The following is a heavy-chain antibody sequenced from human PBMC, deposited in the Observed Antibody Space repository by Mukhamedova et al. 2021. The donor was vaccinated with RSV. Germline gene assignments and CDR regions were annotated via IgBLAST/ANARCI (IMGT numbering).Heavy chain of an antibody. J-gene: IGHJ4*02. V-gene: IGHV3-33*01. D-gene: IGHD3-10*01. Sequence: GSNGYYTESVKGRFTVSRDNSQNMMSLQMNSLRAEDMAIYYCVRGGQGSDWSYFDFWGQGTLVTVSS. CDR2: GSNG. CDR3: VRGGQGSDWSYFDF.